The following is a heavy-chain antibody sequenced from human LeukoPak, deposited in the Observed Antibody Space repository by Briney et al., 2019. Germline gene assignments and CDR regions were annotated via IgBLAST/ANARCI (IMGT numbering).Heavy chain of an antibody. CDR3: AKNGPVRYYYMDV. J-gene: IGHJ6*03. CDR1: GFTFDDYA. V-gene: IGHV3-43D*03. Sequence: PGGSLRLSCAASGFTFDDYAMHWVRQVPGKGLEWVSLISRDGGSTYYADSVRGRFTISRDSNKNSLYLQMNSLRVEDTALYYCAKNGPVRYYYMDVWGKGTTVTVSS. CDR2: ISRDGGST.